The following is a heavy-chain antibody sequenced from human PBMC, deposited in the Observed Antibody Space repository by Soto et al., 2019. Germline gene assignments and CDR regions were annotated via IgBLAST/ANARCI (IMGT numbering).Heavy chain of an antibody. CDR1: GYTFTNYY. J-gene: IGHJ3*02. CDR2: INPRGGRT. Sequence: GASVKVSCKASGYTFTNYYMHWVRQAPGQGLEWLGMINPRGGRTTYPQKFQGRVTMTTDTSTSTVYMELSSLRSEDTAVYYCASDLADYYDDSNTPYNAFDIWGQGPMVTVSS. V-gene: IGHV1-46*03. CDR3: ASDLADYYDDSNTPYNAFDI. D-gene: IGHD3-22*01.